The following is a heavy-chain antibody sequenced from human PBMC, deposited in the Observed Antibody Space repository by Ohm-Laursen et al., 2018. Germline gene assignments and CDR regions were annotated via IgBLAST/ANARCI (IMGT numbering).Heavy chain of an antibody. Sequence: SLRLSCAASGFTFSNYWMLWVRQAPGKGLEWVANIKGDGSKKNYVDSVKGRFTISRDNAKNTLYLQMNSLRAEDTAVYYCARDQNPYYDFWSGSPQYGMDVWGQGTTVTVSS. D-gene: IGHD3-3*01. CDR2: IKGDGSKK. CDR3: ARDQNPYYDFWSGSPQYGMDV. J-gene: IGHJ6*02. CDR1: GFTFSNYW. V-gene: IGHV3-7*01.